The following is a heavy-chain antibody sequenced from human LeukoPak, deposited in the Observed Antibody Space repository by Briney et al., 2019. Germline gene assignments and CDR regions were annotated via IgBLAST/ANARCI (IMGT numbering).Heavy chain of an antibody. V-gene: IGHV4-59*01. D-gene: IGHD6-19*01. J-gene: IGHJ4*02. CDR3: ARSSGSNGWYPLPSY. Sequence: SETLSLTCTVSGGSISSYYWNWIRQPPGKGLEWIGYIYYSGSTNYNPSLKSRVTISVDTSKNQFSLKLSSVTAADTAVYYCARSSGSNGWYPLPSYWGQGTLVTVSS. CDR2: IYYSGST. CDR1: GGSISSYY.